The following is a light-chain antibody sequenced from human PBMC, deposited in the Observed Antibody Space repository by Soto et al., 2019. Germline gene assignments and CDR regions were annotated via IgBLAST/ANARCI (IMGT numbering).Light chain of an antibody. CDR2: DVS. CDR1: ESVSSTS. J-gene: IGKJ2*01. V-gene: IGKV3-11*01. Sequence: EIVLTQSPATLSLSPGERATLSCRASESVSSTSLTWLQHRPDQAPRLLIYDVSTRAPGIPARFSGSGSGTDFTLTSSNLEPEDFAVYYCHQRSRWPRTFGQGTKLDMK. CDR3: HQRSRWPRT.